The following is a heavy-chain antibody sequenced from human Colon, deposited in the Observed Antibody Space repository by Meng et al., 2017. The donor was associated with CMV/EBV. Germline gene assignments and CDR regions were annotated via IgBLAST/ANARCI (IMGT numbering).Heavy chain of an antibody. Sequence: GESLKISCAVSGFSVSSNYMSWVRQAPGKGLEWVSYISSGGVTINYADSVKGRFTISRDNAKNSLYLQMNSLRAEDTAIYYCARGRGRGYGMDVWGQGTTVTVSS. J-gene: IGHJ6*02. CDR2: ISSGGVTI. CDR3: ARGRGRGYGMDV. CDR1: GFSVSSNY. D-gene: IGHD3-10*01. V-gene: IGHV3-48*03.